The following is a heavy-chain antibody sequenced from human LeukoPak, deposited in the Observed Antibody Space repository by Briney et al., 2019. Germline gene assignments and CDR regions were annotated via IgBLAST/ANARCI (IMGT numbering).Heavy chain of an antibody. V-gene: IGHV3-43*02. J-gene: IGHJ4*02. CDR3: AKDAHSYYDFWSGSCDY. Sequence: PGGSLRLSCAAYGFTFDDYAMHWVRQAPGKGLEWVSLISGDGGSTYYADSVKGRFTISRDNSKNSLYLQMNSLRTEDTALYYCAKDAHSYYDFWSGSCDYWGQGTLVTVSS. D-gene: IGHD3-3*01. CDR2: ISGDGGST. CDR1: GFTFDDYA.